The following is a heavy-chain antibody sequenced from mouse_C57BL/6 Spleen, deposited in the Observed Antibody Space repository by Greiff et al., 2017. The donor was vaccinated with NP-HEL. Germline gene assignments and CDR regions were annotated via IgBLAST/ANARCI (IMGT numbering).Heavy chain of an antibody. J-gene: IGHJ2*01. CDR3: AREGLRRSFDY. Sequence: EVQRVESGGGLVKPGGSLKLSCAASGFTFSSYAMSWVRQTPEKRLEWVATISDGGSYTYYPDNVKGRFTISRDNAKNNLYLQMSHLKSEDTAMYYCAREGLRRSFDYWGQGTTLTVSS. D-gene: IGHD2-4*01. CDR1: GFTFSSYA. V-gene: IGHV5-4*01. CDR2: ISDGGSYT.